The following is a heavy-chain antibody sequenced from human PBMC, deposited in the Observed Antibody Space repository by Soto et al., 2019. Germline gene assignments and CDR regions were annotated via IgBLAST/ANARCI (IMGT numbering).Heavy chain of an antibody. V-gene: IGHV4-59*08. CDR2: IYYSGST. CDR1: GGSINSYY. CDR3: ARGCVDTASVTEWFDP. J-gene: IGHJ5*02. Sequence: QVQLQESGPGLVKPSETLSLTCTVSGGSINSYYWSWIRQPPGKGLEWIGYIYYSGSTNYNPSLKSRVTMSVDTSKNPFSLKLRAVTAADTAVYYCARGCVDTASVTEWFDPWGQGTLVTVSS. D-gene: IGHD5-18*01.